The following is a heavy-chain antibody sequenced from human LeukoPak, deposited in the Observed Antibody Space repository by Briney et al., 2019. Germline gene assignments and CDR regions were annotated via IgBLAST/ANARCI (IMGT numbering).Heavy chain of an antibody. V-gene: IGHV4-34*01. CDR3: ARDNVDFDY. CDR2: INHSGST. Sequence: SETLSLTCAVYGGSFSGYYWSWIRQPPGKGLEWIGEINHSGSTNYNPSLKSRVTMPVDTSKNQFSLKLSSVTAADTAVYYCARDNVDFDYWGQGTLVTVSS. J-gene: IGHJ4*02. D-gene: IGHD5-12*01. CDR1: GGSFSGYY.